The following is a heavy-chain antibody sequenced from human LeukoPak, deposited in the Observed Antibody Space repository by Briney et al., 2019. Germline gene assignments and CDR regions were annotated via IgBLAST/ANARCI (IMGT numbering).Heavy chain of an antibody. CDR1: GYTFTGYY. CDR3: ARHDCTNGVCFDY. J-gene: IGHJ4*02. V-gene: IGHV1-2*02. CDR2: INPNSGGT. D-gene: IGHD2-8*01. Sequence: ASVKVSCKASGYTFTGYYMHWVRQAPAQGLEWMGWINPNSGGTKYAQTFQGRVTMTRDTSISTAYMELSRLRSDDTAVYYCARHDCTNGVCFDYWGQGTLVTVSS.